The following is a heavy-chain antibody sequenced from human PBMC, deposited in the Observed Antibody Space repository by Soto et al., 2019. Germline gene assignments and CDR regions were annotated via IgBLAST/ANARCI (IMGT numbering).Heavy chain of an antibody. D-gene: IGHD3-22*01. CDR1: GFTFSSYA. V-gene: IGHV3-30-3*01. CDR2: ISYDGSNK. CDR3: ARDRSSSFWGLLPKLDAFDI. Sequence: PGGSLRLSCAASGFTFSSYAMHWVRQAPGKGLEWVAVISYDGSNKYYADSVKGRFTISRDNSKNTLYLQMNSLRAEDTSVYYCARDRSSSFWGLLPKLDAFDIWGQGT. J-gene: IGHJ3*02.